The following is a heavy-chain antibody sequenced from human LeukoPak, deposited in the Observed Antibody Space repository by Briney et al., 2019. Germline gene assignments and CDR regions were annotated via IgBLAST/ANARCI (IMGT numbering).Heavy chain of an antibody. V-gene: IGHV4-34*01. CDR3: ARRGSWTYYYAMDV. CDR2: IRHSGST. CDR1: GGSFNDYY. D-gene: IGHD6-13*01. J-gene: IGHJ6*02. Sequence: PSETLSLTCDVSGGSFNDYYWIWIRQAPGKGLEWIGEIRHSGSTNYNPSLKGRVTVSVDTSKNQFSLRLTSVTAADTAVYYCARRGSWTYYYAMDVWGQGTTVTVSS.